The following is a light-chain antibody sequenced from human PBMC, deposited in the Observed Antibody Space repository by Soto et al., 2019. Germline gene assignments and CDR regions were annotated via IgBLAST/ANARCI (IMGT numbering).Light chain of an antibody. CDR3: QQYNNWPIT. J-gene: IGKJ5*01. Sequence: ILMAQSPASLTVSPGEGATLSCRASQRVSSNVAWYQQKPGQAPRLLLYGASARATGVPARFSGSGSGTEFTLTISSLQSEDFEVYYCQQYNNWPITFGQGTRLEI. CDR2: GAS. V-gene: IGKV3-15*01. CDR1: QRVSSN.